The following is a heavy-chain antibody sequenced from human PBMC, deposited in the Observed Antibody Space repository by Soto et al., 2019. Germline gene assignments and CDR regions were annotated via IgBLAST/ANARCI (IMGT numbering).Heavy chain of an antibody. V-gene: IGHV3-72*01. CDR2: TRNKVNSFSA. Sequence: EVQLMESGGGLVLPGGSLRLSCAASGFIFSDYYMDWVRQVPGKGLEWVGRTRNKVNSFSAEYAASVKGRFSIYRDASKDSMYLQMNSLKSDDTAVYYCARDTGGSYDYWGQGALVTVSS. CDR3: ARDTGGSYDY. CDR1: GFIFSDYY. D-gene: IGHD3-16*01. J-gene: IGHJ4*02.